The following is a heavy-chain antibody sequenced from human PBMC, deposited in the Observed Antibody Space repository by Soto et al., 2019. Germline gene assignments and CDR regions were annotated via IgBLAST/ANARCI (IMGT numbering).Heavy chain of an antibody. J-gene: IGHJ4*02. Sequence: SEALSLTCGVSGDAIITGGYSWAWIRPPPGKGLEWIGSIYHSGDIYYNPSLKSRLTIFVDRSKNQFSLKLSSVTAADTAVYYCVRHAQWIIRAYWGQGSLVTVSS. CDR1: GDAIITGGYS. D-gene: IGHD5-12*01. V-gene: IGHV4-30-2*03. CDR3: VRHAQWIIRAY. CDR2: IYHSGDI.